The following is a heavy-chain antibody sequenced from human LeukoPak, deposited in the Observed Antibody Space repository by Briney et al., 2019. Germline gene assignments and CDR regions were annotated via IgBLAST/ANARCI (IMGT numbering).Heavy chain of an antibody. CDR3: ARSVGILTGYYDY. D-gene: IGHD3-9*01. CDR1: GFTFSSYS. CDR2: ISSSSSYI. Sequence: GGSLRLSCAASGFTFSSYSMSWVRQAPGKGLEWVSSISSSSSYIYYVDSVKGRFTISRDNAKNSLYLQKNSPRAEDTAVYYCARSVGILTGYYDYWGQGTLVTVSS. V-gene: IGHV3-21*01. J-gene: IGHJ4*02.